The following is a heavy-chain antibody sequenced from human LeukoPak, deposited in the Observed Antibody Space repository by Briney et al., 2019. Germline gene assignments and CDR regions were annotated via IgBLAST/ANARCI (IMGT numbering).Heavy chain of an antibody. CDR2: ISESGSGT. CDR3: AKDLDYYDSSGYYGFDY. D-gene: IGHD3-22*01. J-gene: IGHJ4*02. V-gene: IGHV3-23*01. CDR1: GLTFSRYA. Sequence: GGSLRPSCAVSGLTFSRYAMSWVRQAPGKGLEWVSAISESGSGTYYADSVKGRFTISRDNSKNTLYLQMNSLRAEDTAVYYCAKDLDYYDSSGYYGFDYWGQGTLVTVSS.